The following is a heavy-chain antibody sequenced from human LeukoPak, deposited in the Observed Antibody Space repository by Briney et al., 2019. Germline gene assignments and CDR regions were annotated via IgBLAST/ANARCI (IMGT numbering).Heavy chain of an antibody. CDR1: GFTFSSYE. CDR3: ARGQYCSSTSCYSFDY. CDR2: ISSSGITI. Sequence: QPGGSLRLSCAASGFTFSSYEMNWVRQAPGKGLEWVSYISSSGITIYYADSVKGRFTISRDNAKNTLYLQMNSLRAEDTAVYYCARGQYCSSTSCYSFDYWGQGTLVTVSS. D-gene: IGHD2-2*02. V-gene: IGHV3-48*03. J-gene: IGHJ4*02.